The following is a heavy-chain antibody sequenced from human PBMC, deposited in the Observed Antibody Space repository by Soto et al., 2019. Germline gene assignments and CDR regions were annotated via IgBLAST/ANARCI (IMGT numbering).Heavy chain of an antibody. CDR3: ATPPGRQQLLLRALSFDY. V-gene: IGHV1-24*01. J-gene: IGHJ4*02. Sequence: ASVKVSCKVSGYTLTKLSMHWVRQAPGKGLEWMGGFDPEDGETIFAQKFQGRVAVTEDTSTDTAYMELNSLRSEDTAVYYCATPPGRQQLLLRALSFDYWGQGTLVTVPS. D-gene: IGHD2-15*01. CDR2: FDPEDGET. CDR1: GYTLTKLS.